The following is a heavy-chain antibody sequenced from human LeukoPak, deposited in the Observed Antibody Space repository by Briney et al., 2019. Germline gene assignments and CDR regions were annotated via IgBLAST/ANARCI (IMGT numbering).Heavy chain of an antibody. Sequence: PGGSLRLSCAASGFTFSSYAMHWVRQAPGKGLDRVAVISYDGSNKYYADSVKGRFTISRDNSKNTLYLQMNSLRAEDTAVYYCARDLAWDLDYWGQGTLVTVSS. D-gene: IGHD1-26*01. J-gene: IGHJ4*02. V-gene: IGHV3-30-3*01. CDR1: GFTFSSYA. CDR3: ARDLAWDLDY. CDR2: ISYDGSNK.